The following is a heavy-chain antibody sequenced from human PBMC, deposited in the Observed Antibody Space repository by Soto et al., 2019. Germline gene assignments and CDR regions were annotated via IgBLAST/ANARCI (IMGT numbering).Heavy chain of an antibody. V-gene: IGHV3-23*01. Sequence: DVQLLESGGGLVQPGGSLRLSCVVSGFSFSYAIIWVRQAPGKGQEWVSGISGGGTTEYAASVKGRFTISRDKSKNTVDLQMNSLRAEDTAMYYCAKDAVYNDGLWLVSDWGQGTLVTVS. CDR3: AKDAVYNDGLWLVSD. J-gene: IGHJ4*02. CDR1: GFSFSYA. CDR2: ISGGGTT. D-gene: IGHD2-21*01.